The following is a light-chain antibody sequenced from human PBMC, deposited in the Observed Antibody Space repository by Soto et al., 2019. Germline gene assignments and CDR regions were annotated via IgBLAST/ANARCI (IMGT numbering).Light chain of an antibody. V-gene: IGLV2-14*01. J-gene: IGLJ2*01. CDR2: EVR. CDR3: SSYRATGTLLV. Sequence: QSALTQPASVSASPGQSITISCTGTSSDIGGYGYVSWYQQSPGRAPKLIIFEVRDRPVGVSDRFSGSKSGNTASLTISGLQAEDEATYYCSSYRATGTLLVFGGGTKLTVL. CDR1: SSDIGGYGY.